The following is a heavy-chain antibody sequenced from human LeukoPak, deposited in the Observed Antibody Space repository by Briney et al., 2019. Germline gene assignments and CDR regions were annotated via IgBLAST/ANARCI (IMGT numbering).Heavy chain of an antibody. D-gene: IGHD3-10*01. CDR3: ARGTYGSGSYKY. CDR2: IYTSGST. CDR1: GDSISNYF. Sequence: SETLSLTCTVSGDSISNYFWNWIRQPAGKGLEWIGRIYTSGSTNYNPSLKSRVTMSVDTSKNQFSLKLSSVTAADTAVYYCARGTYGSGSYKYWGQGTLVTVSS. J-gene: IGHJ4*02. V-gene: IGHV4-4*07.